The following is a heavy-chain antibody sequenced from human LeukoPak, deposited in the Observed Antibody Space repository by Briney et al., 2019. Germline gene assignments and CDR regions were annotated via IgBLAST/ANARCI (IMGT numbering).Heavy chain of an antibody. CDR2: FYYSGIT. Sequence: SETLSLTCTVSGGPISGYYWSWIRQAPGKGLEWIGNFYYSGITNYNPSLKSRVTILVDTAKNQFSLKLSSVTATDTAFYYCAKQPYGRDWFDPWGQGTLVTVSS. CDR3: AKQPYGRDWFDP. V-gene: IGHV4-59*08. CDR1: GGPISGYY. D-gene: IGHD3-10*01. J-gene: IGHJ5*02.